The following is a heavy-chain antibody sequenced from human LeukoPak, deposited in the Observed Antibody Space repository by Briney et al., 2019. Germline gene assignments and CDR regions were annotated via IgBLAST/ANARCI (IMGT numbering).Heavy chain of an antibody. CDR2: ISGSGGST. CDR3: AKGGRFLRHPNDY. D-gene: IGHD3-3*01. V-gene: IGHV3-23*01. CDR1: GFTFSSYA. Sequence: GGSLRLSCAASGFTFSSYAMSWVRQAPGKGLEWVSAISGSGGSTYYADSVRGRFTISRDNSKNTLYLQMNSLRAEDTAVYYCAKGGRFLRHPNDYWGQGTLVTVSS. J-gene: IGHJ4*02.